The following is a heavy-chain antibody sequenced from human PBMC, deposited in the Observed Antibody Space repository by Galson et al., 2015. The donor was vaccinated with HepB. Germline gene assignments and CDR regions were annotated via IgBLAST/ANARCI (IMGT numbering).Heavy chain of an antibody. J-gene: IGHJ2*01. D-gene: IGHD6-13*01. CDR3: ARPYSRSGIAASRLNWNFDL. CDR2: ISSSGSNI. Sequence: SLRLSCAASGFTFSDYYMSWIRQAPGKGLEWVSYISSSGSNIYYADSVKGRFTISRDNAKNSLYLQMNSLRAEDTAVYYCARPYSRSGIAASRLNWNFDLWGRGTLVTVSS. CDR1: GFTFSDYY. V-gene: IGHV3-11*04.